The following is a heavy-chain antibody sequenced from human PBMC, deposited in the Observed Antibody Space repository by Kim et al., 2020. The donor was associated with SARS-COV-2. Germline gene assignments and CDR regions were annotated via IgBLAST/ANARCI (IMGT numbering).Heavy chain of an antibody. CDR2: ISYDGSNK. CDR3: ARPQNGGVCSSGWLY. V-gene: IGHV3-30*04. D-gene: IGHD6-25*01. Sequence: GGSLRLSCAASGFTFSSYAMNWVRQAPGKGLEWVAVISYDGSNKYYADSVKGRFTISRDNSKNTLYLQMNSLRAEDTAVYYCARPQNGGVCSSGWLYLGQGTLVAVAS. J-gene: IGHJ4*02. CDR1: GFTFSSYA.